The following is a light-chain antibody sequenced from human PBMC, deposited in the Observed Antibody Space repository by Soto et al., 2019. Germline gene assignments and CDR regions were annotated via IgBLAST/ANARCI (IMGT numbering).Light chain of an antibody. CDR1: QSVSSN. V-gene: IGKV3D-15*01. Sequence: EIVMTQSPALLSVSPGETAALSCRASQSVSSNLAWYQQEPGQAPRLLIYGASTRATGIPARFSGSGSGTDFSLFISCLQSADFAVYYCQQYNKWPFTFGGGTKGEIK. CDR2: GAS. J-gene: IGKJ4*01. CDR3: QQYNKWPFT.